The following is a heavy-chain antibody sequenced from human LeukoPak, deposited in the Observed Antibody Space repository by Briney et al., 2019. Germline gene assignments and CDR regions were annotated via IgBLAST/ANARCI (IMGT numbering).Heavy chain of an antibody. V-gene: IGHV1-18*01. Sequence: ASVKVSCKASGYTFKNYGINWVRQAPGQGLEWMGWMNPYNGNTIYAQNLQGRVTMTTDTSTSTAYLDLRRLTSDDTAVYYCAREKDAVAGIVDYWGQGTLVTVSS. J-gene: IGHJ4*02. CDR2: MNPYNGNT. CDR3: AREKDAVAGIVDY. D-gene: IGHD6-19*01. CDR1: GYTFKNYG.